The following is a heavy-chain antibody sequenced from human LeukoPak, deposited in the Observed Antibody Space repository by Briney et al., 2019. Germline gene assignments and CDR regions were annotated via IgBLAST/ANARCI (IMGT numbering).Heavy chain of an antibody. CDR1: GFTFSNYN. J-gene: IGHJ4*02. CDR2: IGRSDTYI. Sequence: GGSLRLSCVVSGFTFSNYNMNWVRQAPGKGLEWVSSIGRSDTYIYYADSVTGRFTISRDNAKNSLYLQMSSPRAEDTAVYFCARRASTERGHSYGLDYWGQGALVTVSS. CDR3: ARRASTERGHSYGLDY. D-gene: IGHD5-18*01. V-gene: IGHV3-21*01.